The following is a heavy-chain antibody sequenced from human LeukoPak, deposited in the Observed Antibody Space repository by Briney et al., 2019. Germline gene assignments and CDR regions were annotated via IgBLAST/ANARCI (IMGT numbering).Heavy chain of an antibody. J-gene: IGHJ4*02. CDR2: IYHSGST. D-gene: IGHD5-12*01. CDR1: GGSISSGGYS. V-gene: IGHV4-30-2*01. CDR3: ARDQGGYSGYDSYYFDC. Sequence: SETLSLTCAVSGGSISSGGYSWSWIRQPPGKGLEWIGYIYHSGSTYYNPSLKSRVTISVDRSKNQFSLKLSSVTAADTAVYYCARDQGGYSGYDSYYFDCWGQGTLVTVSS.